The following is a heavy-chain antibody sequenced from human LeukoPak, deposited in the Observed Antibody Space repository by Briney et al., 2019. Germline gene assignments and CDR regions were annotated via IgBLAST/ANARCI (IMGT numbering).Heavy chain of an antibody. J-gene: IGHJ4*02. CDR3: ARVAGSIDY. CDR2: MNLKSGYT. CDR1: GYTFTTYD. V-gene: IGHV1-8*03. D-gene: IGHD1-26*01. Sequence: ASVKVSCKASGYTFTTYDINWGRQATGQGLEWMGWMNLKSGYTGYAQKFQGRVTITRGTSTSTVYMELSSLRSEDTAVYYCARVAGSIDYWGQGTLVTVSS.